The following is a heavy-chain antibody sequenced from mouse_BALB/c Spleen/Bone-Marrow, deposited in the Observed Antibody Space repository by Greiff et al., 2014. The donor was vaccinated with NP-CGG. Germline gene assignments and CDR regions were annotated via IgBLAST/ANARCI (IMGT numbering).Heavy chain of an antibody. CDR1: GFTFTDYY. V-gene: IGHV7-3*02. CDR3: VRDDYYAMDY. Sequence: EVKLMESGGGLAQPGGSLRLSCATSGFTFTDYYMSWVRQPPGKALEWLGFIRNKANGYTTEYSASVKGRFTISRDNSQSILYLQMNTLRAEDSATYYCVRDDYYAMDYGGQGTSVTVSS. CDR2: IRNKANGYTT. J-gene: IGHJ4*01.